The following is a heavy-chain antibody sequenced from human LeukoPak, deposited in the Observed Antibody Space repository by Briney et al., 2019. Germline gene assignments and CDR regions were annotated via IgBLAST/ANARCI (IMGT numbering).Heavy chain of an antibody. CDR2: IYHSGST. CDR3: ARCRDSSGYYFSPGYYYYYYMDV. Sequence: SETLSLTCAVSGYSISSGYYWGWIRQPPGKGLEWIGSIYHSGSTYYNPSLKSRVTISVDTSKNQFSLKLSSVTAADTAAYYCARCRDSSGYYFSPGYYYYYYMDVWGKGTTVTVSS. CDR1: GYSISSGYY. V-gene: IGHV4-38-2*01. J-gene: IGHJ6*03. D-gene: IGHD3-22*01.